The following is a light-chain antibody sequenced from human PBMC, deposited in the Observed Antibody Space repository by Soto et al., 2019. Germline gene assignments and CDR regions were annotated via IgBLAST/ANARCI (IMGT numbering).Light chain of an antibody. CDR1: SSDVGGYNY. CDR2: DVS. CDR3: CSYAGSYTV. J-gene: IGLJ2*01. V-gene: IGLV2-11*01. Sequence: QSVLTQPRSVSGSPGQSVTISCTGTSSDVGGYNYVSWYQHHPGKAPKLMIYDVSKRPSGVPDRFSASKSGNTASLTVSGLQAEDEADYYCCSYAGSYTVFGGGTKLTVL.